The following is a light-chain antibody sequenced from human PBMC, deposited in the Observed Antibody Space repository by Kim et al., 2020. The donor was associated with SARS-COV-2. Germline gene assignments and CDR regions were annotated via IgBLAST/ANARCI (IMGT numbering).Light chain of an antibody. CDR1: QIVNSYY. Sequence: SLSPGEGATLACRASQIVNSYYVAWYQQKPGQAPRLLIYGASTRATGIPDRFSGSGSGTDFTLTISRLEAEDSALYYCQHFGSSPTFGQGTKLEI. CDR2: GAS. J-gene: IGKJ2*01. V-gene: IGKV3-20*01. CDR3: QHFGSSPT.